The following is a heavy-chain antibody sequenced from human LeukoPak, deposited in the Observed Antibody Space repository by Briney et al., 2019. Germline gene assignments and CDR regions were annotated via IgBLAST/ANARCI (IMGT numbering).Heavy chain of an antibody. V-gene: IGHV4-59*08. CDR1: GGSISSYY. CDR3: ARHEAAMVPFDY. Sequence: SETLSLTCTVSGGSISSYYWSWIRQPPGKGLEWIGYIYYGGSTNYNPSLKSRVTISVDTSKNQFSLKLSSVTAADTAVYYCARHEAAMVPFDYWGQGTLVTVSS. J-gene: IGHJ4*02. D-gene: IGHD5-18*01. CDR2: IYYGGST.